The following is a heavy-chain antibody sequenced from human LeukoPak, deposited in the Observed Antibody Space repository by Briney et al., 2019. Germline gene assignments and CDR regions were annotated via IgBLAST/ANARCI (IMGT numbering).Heavy chain of an antibody. CDR2: ITGSGAFT. D-gene: IGHD6-19*01. CDR3: AKRSAESSGYFDY. Sequence: PGGSLRLSCAASGFTFITYSMTWVRQAPGRGLELVSAITGSGAFTDYADSVKGRFTISRDNPKNTLYLQMNSLRAEDTAVYYCAKRSAESSGYFDYWGQGTMVTVSS. V-gene: IGHV3-23*01. J-gene: IGHJ4*02. CDR1: GFTFITYS.